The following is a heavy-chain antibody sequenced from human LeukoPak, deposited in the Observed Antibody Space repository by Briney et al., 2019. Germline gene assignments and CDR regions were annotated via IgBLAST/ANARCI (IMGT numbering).Heavy chain of an antibody. CDR2: IYTSGST. CDR3: ARKSYAAAGTAGFAFDI. J-gene: IGHJ3*02. CDR1: GGSISSYY. V-gene: IGHV4-4*07. Sequence: SETLSLTCTVSGGSISSYYWSWIRQPAGKGLEWIGRIYTSGSTNYNPSLKSRVTISVDTSKNQFSLKLSSVTAADTAVYYCARKSYAAAGTAGFAFDIWGQGTMVTVSS. D-gene: IGHD6-13*01.